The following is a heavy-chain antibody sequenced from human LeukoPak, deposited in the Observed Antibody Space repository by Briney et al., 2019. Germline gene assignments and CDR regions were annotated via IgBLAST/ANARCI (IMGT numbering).Heavy chain of an antibody. CDR1: GNYW. CDR2: INSDGSWT. J-gene: IGHJ4*02. V-gene: IGHV3-74*01. Sequence: GGSLRLSCAASGNYWMHWVRQAPGKGLVWVSHINSDGSWTSYADSVKGRFTISKDNAKNSVYLQMNNLRAEDTAVYYCVSFYETDWGRGTLVTVSS. D-gene: IGHD2/OR15-2a*01. CDR3: VSFYETD.